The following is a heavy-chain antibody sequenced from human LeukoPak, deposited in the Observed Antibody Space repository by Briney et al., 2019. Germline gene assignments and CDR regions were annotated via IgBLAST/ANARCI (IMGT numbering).Heavy chain of an antibody. Sequence: ASVKVSCKASGYTFTSYGISWVRQAPGQGLEWMGWISAYNGNTNYAQKLQGRVTMTTDTSTSTAYMELRSLRSDDTAVYYCASGRSSSWYCDFDYWGQGTLVTVSS. V-gene: IGHV1-18*01. CDR1: GYTFTSYG. D-gene: IGHD6-13*01. J-gene: IGHJ4*02. CDR3: ASGRSSSWYCDFDY. CDR2: ISAYNGNT.